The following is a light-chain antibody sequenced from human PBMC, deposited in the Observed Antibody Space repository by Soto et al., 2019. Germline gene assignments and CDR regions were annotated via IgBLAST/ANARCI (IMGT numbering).Light chain of an antibody. V-gene: IGLV1-51*01. CDR2: DND. Sequence: QSVLTQPPSVSAAPGQKVTISCSGSTSNIGSSYVSWYQQLPGTAPKLLIYDNDKRPSGIPDRFSGSKSGTSATLDITGLQTGDEADYYCGTWDRILTAGVFGGGTQLTVL. CDR1: TSNIGSSY. CDR3: GTWDRILTAGV. J-gene: IGLJ2*01.